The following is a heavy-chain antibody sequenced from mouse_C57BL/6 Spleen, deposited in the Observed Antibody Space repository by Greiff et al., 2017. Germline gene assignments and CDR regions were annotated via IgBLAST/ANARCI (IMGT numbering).Heavy chain of an antibody. J-gene: IGHJ2*01. D-gene: IGHD2-1*01. V-gene: IGHV1-80*01. Sequence: QVQLKQSGAELVKPGASVKISCKASGYAFSSYWMNWVKQRPGKGLEWIGQIYPGDGDTNYNGKFKGKATLTADKSSSTAYMQLSSLTSEDSAVYFCARYYGNYGEYYFDYWGQGTTLTVSS. CDR3: ARYYGNYGEYYFDY. CDR1: GYAFSSYW. CDR2: IYPGDGDT.